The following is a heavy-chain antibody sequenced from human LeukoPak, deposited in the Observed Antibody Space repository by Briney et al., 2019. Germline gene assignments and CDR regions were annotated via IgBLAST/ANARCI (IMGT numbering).Heavy chain of an antibody. J-gene: IGHJ4*02. V-gene: IGHV1-2*02. CDR2: INPDSGFT. Sequence: ASVKVSCKASGYKFTDDYMHWVRQAPGQGLEFMGWINPDSGFTNYAQKFKGRVTMTRDTSISTAYLEVRSLTSDDTAVYYCAPTTEAYTSWWKVWGQGTLVTVSS. CDR1: GYKFTDDY. D-gene: IGHD3-16*01. CDR3: APTTEAYTSWWKV.